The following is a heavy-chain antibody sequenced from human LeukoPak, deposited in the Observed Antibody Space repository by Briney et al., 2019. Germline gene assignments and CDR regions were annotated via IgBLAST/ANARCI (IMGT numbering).Heavy chain of an antibody. CDR3: ARDGAFWDVVVVPAAIGQDAFDI. J-gene: IGHJ3*02. CDR2: ISAYNGNT. V-gene: IGHV1-18*01. D-gene: IGHD2-2*01. CDR1: GYTFTSYG. Sequence: ASVKVSCKASGYTFTSYGISWVRQAPGQGLEWMGSISAYNGNTNYAQKLQGRVTMTTDTSTSTAYMELRSLRSDDTAVYYCARDGAFWDVVVVPAAIGQDAFDIWGQGTMVTVSS.